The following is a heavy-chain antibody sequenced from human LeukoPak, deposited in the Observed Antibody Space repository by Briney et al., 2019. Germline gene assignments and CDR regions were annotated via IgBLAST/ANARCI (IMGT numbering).Heavy chain of an antibody. CDR3: ARGSGEDWFDP. CDR1: GGAFSTFS. V-gene: IGHV1-69*05. J-gene: IGHJ5*02. CDR2: IIPAFRTT. Sequence: SVKVSCKASGGAFSTFSFTWVRQAPGQGLEWLGGIIPAFRTTHYAQKLQGRVTITTDESSRTAYITLTSLIYEDTAIYYCARGSGEDWFDPWGQGTLVTVSS.